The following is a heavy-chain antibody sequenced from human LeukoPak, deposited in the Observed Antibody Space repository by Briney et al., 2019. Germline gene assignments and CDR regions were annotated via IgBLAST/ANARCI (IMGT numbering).Heavy chain of an antibody. CDR2: IYYSGST. J-gene: IGHJ4*02. V-gene: IGHV4-59*01. CDR1: GGSISSYY. CDR3: ARDKGEYSSGLEY. Sequence: SETLSLTCTVSGGSISSYYWSWLRQPPGKGLEWLGYIYYSGSTNYNPSLKSRVTISVDTSKNQFSLKLSSVTAADTAVYYCARDKGEYSSGLEYWGQGTLVTVSS. D-gene: IGHD6-19*01.